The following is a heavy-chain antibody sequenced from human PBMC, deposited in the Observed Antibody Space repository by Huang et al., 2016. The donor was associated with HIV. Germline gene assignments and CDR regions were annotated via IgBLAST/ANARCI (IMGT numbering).Heavy chain of an antibody. Sequence: QVQLVQSGAEVKKPGSSVRVSCEASGGTFSSYAINWVRQAPGQGLGWMGGIIPNLGTPNYAQKFQGRVTITADESTSTAYMELSSLRSDDTAVYYCARDRKYDNAWYWFDPWGQGTLVTVSS. CDR3: ARDRKYDNAWYWFDP. CDR2: IIPNLGTP. V-gene: IGHV1-69*01. CDR1: GGTFSSYA. J-gene: IGHJ5*02. D-gene: IGHD1-1*01.